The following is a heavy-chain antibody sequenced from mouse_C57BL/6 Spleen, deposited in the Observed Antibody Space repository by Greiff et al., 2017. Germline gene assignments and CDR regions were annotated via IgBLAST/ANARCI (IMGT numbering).Heavy chain of an antibody. CDR1: GYAFSSYW. V-gene: IGHV1-80*01. D-gene: IGHD2-3*01. CDR3: ARRDGYYYAMDY. Sequence: QVQLQQSGAELVKPGASVKISCKASGYAFSSYWMNWVKQRPGKGLEWIGQIYPGDGDTNYNGKFKGKATLTVDKSSSTAYMQLSSLTSEDSAVYYCARRDGYYYAMDYWGQGTSVTVSS. J-gene: IGHJ4*01. CDR2: IYPGDGDT.